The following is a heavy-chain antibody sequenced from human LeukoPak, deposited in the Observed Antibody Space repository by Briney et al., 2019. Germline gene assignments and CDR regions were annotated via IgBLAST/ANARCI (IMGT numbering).Heavy chain of an antibody. CDR3: AKGGWNDPYGMDV. CDR1: GFTFSSYA. V-gene: IGHV3-23*01. CDR2: ISGSGGST. Sequence: PGGSLRLPCAASGFTFSSYAMSWVRQAPGKGLEWVSAISGSGGSTYYADSVKGRFTISRDNSKNTLYLQMNSLRAEDTAVYYCAKGGWNDPYGMDVWGQGTTVTVSS. D-gene: IGHD1-1*01. J-gene: IGHJ6*02.